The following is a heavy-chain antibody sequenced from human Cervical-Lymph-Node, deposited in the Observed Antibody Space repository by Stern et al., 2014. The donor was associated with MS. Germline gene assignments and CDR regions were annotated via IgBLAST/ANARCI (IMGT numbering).Heavy chain of an antibody. CDR3: ARSLYSNSDFDY. Sequence: QIPLKESGPTLVKPTQTLTLTCTFSGFSLSTNDVGVGWIRQPPGKALEWLALIYWDDDKRYSPSLKTRLTVTKYTSKNQVVLTLTNVDPVDTATYYCARSLYSNSDFDYWGQGTLVTVSS. CDR2: IYWDDDK. J-gene: IGHJ4*02. D-gene: IGHD4-11*01. V-gene: IGHV2-5*02. CDR1: GFSLSTNDVG.